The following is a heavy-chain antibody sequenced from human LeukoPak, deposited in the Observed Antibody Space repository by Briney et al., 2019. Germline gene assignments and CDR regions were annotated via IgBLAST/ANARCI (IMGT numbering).Heavy chain of an antibody. CDR3: ARVPSRITMIVVEYGRYFDY. CDR2: ISYDGSNK. Sequence: GGSLRLSCAASGFTFSSYAMHWVRQAPGKGLEWVAVISYDGSNKYCADSVKGRFTISRDNSKNTLYLQMNSLRAEDTAVYYCARVPSRITMIVVEYGRYFDYWGQGTLVTVSS. V-gene: IGHV3-30*04. CDR1: GFTFSSYA. D-gene: IGHD3-22*01. J-gene: IGHJ4*02.